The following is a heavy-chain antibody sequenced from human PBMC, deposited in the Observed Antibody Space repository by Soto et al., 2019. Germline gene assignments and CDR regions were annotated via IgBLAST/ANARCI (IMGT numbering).Heavy chain of an antibody. CDR2: MNPNSGNT. Sequence: GASVKVSCKASGYTFTSYDINWVRQATGQGLEWMGWMNPNSGNTGYAQKFQGRVTMTTNTSISTAYMELSSLRSDDTAVYYCAREDYYYYGMDVWGQGTTVTVSS. V-gene: IGHV1-8*01. J-gene: IGHJ6*02. CDR1: GYTFTSYD. CDR3: AREDYYYYGMDV.